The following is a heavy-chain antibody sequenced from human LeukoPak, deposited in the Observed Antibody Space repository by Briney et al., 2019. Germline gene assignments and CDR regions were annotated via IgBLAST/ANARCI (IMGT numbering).Heavy chain of an antibody. V-gene: IGHV3-30*18. CDR1: GFTFSIYG. J-gene: IGHJ4*02. Sequence: GRSLRLSCAASGFTFSIYGMHWVRQAPGKGLEWVAVISHDAKNDYFADSVKGRFTISRDNSKNTLYLQMNSLEPGDTAVYYCAKDRPPVPLDHWGQGILDTVSS. CDR3: AKDRPPVPLDH. D-gene: IGHD6-6*01. CDR2: ISHDAKND.